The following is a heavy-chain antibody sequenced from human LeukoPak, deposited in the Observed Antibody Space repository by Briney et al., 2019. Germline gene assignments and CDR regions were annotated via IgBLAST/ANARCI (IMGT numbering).Heavy chain of an antibody. D-gene: IGHD6-13*01. CDR3: ARDGIATAGPAVNWFDP. CDR1: GFTFSSYA. J-gene: IGHJ5*02. V-gene: IGHV3-30*01. Sequence: PGGSLRPSCAASGFTFSSYALHWVRQAPGKGLDWVAVISYDGSNKYYADSVKGRFTISRDNSKNTLYLQMNSLRAEDTAVYYCARDGIATAGPAVNWFDPWGQGTLVTVSS. CDR2: ISYDGSNK.